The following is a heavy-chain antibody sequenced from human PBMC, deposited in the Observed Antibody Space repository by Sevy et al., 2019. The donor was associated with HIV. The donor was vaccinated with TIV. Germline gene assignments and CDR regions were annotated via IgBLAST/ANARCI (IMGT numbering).Heavy chain of an antibody. V-gene: IGHV3-23*01. D-gene: IGHD3-22*01. CDR2: ISGSGGST. Sequence: GGSLRLSCAASGFTFNTYAMNWVRQAPGKGLQWVSGISGSGGSTYYADSVKGRFTISRDNSKNTRYLQMNSLRAEDTAVYYCAKDYYDSSGYYPMDAFDIWGQRTMVTVSS. CDR3: AKDYYDSSGYYPMDAFDI. CDR1: GFTFNTYA. J-gene: IGHJ3*02.